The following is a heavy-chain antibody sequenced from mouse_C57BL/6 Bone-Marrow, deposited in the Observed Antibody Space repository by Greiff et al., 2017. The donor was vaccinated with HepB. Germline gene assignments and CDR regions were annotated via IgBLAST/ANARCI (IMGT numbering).Heavy chain of an antibody. CDR1: GYTFTSYW. CDR3: AITTVGATRGYAMDY. CDR2: IDPSDSYT. D-gene: IGHD1-1*01. J-gene: IGHJ4*01. Sequence: QVQLKQPGAELVRPGTSVKLSCKASGYTFTSYWMHWVKQRPGQGLEWIGVIDPSDSYTNYNQKFKGKATLTVDTSSSTAYMQLSSLTSEDSAVYYCAITTVGATRGYAMDYWGQGTSVTVSS. V-gene: IGHV1-59*01.